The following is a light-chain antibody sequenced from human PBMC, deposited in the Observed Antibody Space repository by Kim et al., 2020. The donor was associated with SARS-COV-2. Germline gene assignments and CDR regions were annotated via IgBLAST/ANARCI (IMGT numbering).Light chain of an antibody. CDR3: QQSYSTPLYS. CDR2: AAS. CDR1: QSISSY. V-gene: IGKV1-39*01. J-gene: IGKJ2*03. Sequence: ASVGDTVTITCRASQSISSYLNWYQQKPGKAPKLLIYAASSLQSGVPSRFSGSGSETDFTLTISSLQPEDFATYYCQQSYSTPLYSFGQGTKLEI.